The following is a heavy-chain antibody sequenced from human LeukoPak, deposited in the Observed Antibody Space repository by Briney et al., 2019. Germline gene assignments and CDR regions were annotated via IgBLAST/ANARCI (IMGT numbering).Heavy chain of an antibody. J-gene: IGHJ4*02. CDR2: IYYSGST. CDR1: GGSISSGGYY. Sequence: KPSETLSLTCTVSGGSISSGGYYCSWIRQHPGKGLEWIGYIYYSGSTYYNPSLKSRVTISVDTSKNQFSLKLSSVTAADTAVYYCARSGSSYYFDYWAREPWSPSPQ. CDR3: ARSGSSYYFDY. V-gene: IGHV4-31*03. D-gene: IGHD1-26*01.